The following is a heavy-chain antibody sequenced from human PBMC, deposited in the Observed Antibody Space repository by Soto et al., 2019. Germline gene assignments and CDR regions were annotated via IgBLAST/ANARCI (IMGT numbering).Heavy chain of an antibody. Sequence: SETLFLTCAVSGDSIIGIYHWAWIRQSPGRGLEWIASIYHTGTTYYTPSLESRVTISVDTSKNQFSLRLSSVTAADSAVYYCASYYCSSMNCPFDYWGQGALVTVSS. D-gene: IGHD2-2*01. CDR1: GDSIIGIYH. CDR2: IYHTGTT. CDR3: ASYYCSSMNCPFDY. J-gene: IGHJ4*02. V-gene: IGHV4-38-2*01.